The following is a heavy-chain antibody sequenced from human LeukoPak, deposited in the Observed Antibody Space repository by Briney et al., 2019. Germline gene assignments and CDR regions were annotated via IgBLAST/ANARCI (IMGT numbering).Heavy chain of an antibody. CDR2: VIPILGIA. CDR1: GGTFSSYA. J-gene: IGHJ4*02. Sequence: SVKVSCKASGGTFSSYAISWVRQAPGQGLEWMGRVIPILGIANYAQKFQGRVTITVDKSTSTAYMELSSLRSEDTAVYYCAMIAAAGTGVDYWGQGTLVTVSS. D-gene: IGHD6-13*01. CDR3: AMIAAAGTGVDY. V-gene: IGHV1-69*04.